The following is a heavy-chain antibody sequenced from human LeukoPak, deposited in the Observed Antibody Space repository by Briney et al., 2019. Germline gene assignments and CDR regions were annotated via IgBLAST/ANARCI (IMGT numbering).Heavy chain of an antibody. J-gene: IGHJ4*02. Sequence: ASVKVSCKASGYTFTSYDINWERQATGQGLEWMGWMNPNSGNTGYAQKFQGRVTMTRNTSISTAYMELSSLRSEDTAVYYCAREDTAMAGYVGYWGQGTLVTVSS. CDR3: AREDTAMAGYVGY. V-gene: IGHV1-8*01. CDR1: GYTFTSYD. D-gene: IGHD5-18*01. CDR2: MNPNSGNT.